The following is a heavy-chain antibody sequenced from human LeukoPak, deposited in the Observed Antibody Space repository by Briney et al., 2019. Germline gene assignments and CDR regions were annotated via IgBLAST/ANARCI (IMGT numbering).Heavy chain of an antibody. D-gene: IGHD3-16*01. CDR2: INPNSGDT. CDR3: ARVRYRLAETYIDY. CDR1: GYTFTSYD. V-gene: IGHV1-2*02. Sequence: ASVKVSCKASGYTFTSYDINWVRQAPGQGLEWMGWINPNSGDTNYAQKFQGRVTTTRDTSISTAYMELSRLRSDDTAVYYCARVRYRLAETYIDYWGQGTLVTVSS. J-gene: IGHJ4*02.